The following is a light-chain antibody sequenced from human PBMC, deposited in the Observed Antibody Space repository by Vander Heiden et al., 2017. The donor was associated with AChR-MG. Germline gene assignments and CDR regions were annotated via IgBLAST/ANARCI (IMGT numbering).Light chain of an antibody. CDR1: SSNIGTNT. Sequence: QSALTPPPSAYGPPGQRVTISCSASSSNIGTNTVNWYQQFPGTAPKLLIYSNNHRPSGVPDRFSGSKSGTSASLAISGLQSEDEADYYCGTWDDSLSGVVFGGGTKLTVL. V-gene: IGLV1-44*01. CDR3: GTWDDSLSGVV. CDR2: SNN. J-gene: IGLJ2*01.